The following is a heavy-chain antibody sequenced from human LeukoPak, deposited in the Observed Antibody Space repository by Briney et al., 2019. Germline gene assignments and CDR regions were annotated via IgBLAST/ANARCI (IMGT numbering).Heavy chain of an antibody. D-gene: IGHD5-18*01. Sequence: SETLSLTCTVSGGSISSYYWSWIRQPPGKGLEWVGYIYYSGSTNYNPSLKSRVTTSVDTSKNQLSLKLSSVTAADTAVYYCARLRGYSYGYLDYWGQGSLVTVSS. CDR3: ARLRGYSYGYLDY. V-gene: IGHV4-59*08. J-gene: IGHJ4*02. CDR1: GGSISSYY. CDR2: IYYSGST.